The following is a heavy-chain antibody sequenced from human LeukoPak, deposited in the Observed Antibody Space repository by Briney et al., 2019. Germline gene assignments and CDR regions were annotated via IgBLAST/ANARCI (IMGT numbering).Heavy chain of an antibody. J-gene: IGHJ4*02. Sequence: GGSLRLSCAAFGFTVSSNYTSWVRQAPGTGLEWVSVIYSGGSTYYADSVKGRFTISRDNSKNTLYLQMNSLRAEDTAVYYCARDPSTVVTPGYWGQGTLVTVSS. CDR3: ARDPSTVVTPGY. CDR2: IYSGGST. CDR1: GFTVSSNY. V-gene: IGHV3-53*01. D-gene: IGHD4-23*01.